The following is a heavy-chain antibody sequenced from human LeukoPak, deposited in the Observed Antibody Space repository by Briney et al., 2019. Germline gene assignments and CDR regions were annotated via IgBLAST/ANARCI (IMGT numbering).Heavy chain of an antibody. V-gene: IGHV3-43*02. CDR1: GFTIGPYA. Sequence: GGSLRLSCAASGFTIGPYAMYWVRQGPGRGLEWVSVIKADGSGAFYADSVRGRFTTSRDNSKNSLYLQMNSLTSEDTALYYCATWAFYHNLDVWGQGTTVIVSS. D-gene: IGHD2/OR15-2a*01. J-gene: IGHJ6*02. CDR3: ATWAFYHNLDV. CDR2: IKADGSGA.